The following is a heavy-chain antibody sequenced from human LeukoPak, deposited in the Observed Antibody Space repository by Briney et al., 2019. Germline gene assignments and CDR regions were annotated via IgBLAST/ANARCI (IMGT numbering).Heavy chain of an antibody. CDR1: GYTFTSYD. CDR3: ARSLQYCSGGSCYKYYFDY. J-gene: IGHJ4*02. D-gene: IGHD2-15*01. CDR2: MNPNSGNT. V-gene: IGHV1-8*03. Sequence: ASVKVSCKASGYTFTSYDINWVRQATGQGLEWMGWMNPNSGNTGYAQKFQGRVTITRNTSISTAYMELSSLRSEDTAVYYCARSLQYCSGGSCYKYYFDYWGQGTLVTVSS.